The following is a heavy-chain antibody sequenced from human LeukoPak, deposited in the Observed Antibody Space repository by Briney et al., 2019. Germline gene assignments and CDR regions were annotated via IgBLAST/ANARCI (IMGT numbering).Heavy chain of an antibody. CDR1: GFTFSSYA. Sequence: GGSLRLSCAASGFTFSSYAMSWVRQAPGKGLEWVSAISGSGGSTYYADSVKGRFTISRDNSKNTLYLQMNSLRAEDTAVYYCAKGLWGSGWSEIDYWGQGTLVTVSS. J-gene: IGHJ4*02. CDR3: AKGLWGSGWSEIDY. V-gene: IGHV3-23*01. CDR2: ISGSGGST. D-gene: IGHD6-19*01.